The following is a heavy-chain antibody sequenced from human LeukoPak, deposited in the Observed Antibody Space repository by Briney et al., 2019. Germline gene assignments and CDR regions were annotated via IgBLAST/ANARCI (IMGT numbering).Heavy chain of an antibody. CDR2: ISHSGTT. D-gene: IGHD6-19*01. Sequence: SETLSLTCAVYGGSFSGYYWSWIRQPPGKGLEWIGEISHSGTTHYTPSLKTRVTISLDTSKNQFSLKLTSVTAADTAVYYCARYGSGHDYWGQGTLVTVSS. CDR3: ARYGSGHDY. V-gene: IGHV4-34*01. J-gene: IGHJ4*02. CDR1: GGSFSGYY.